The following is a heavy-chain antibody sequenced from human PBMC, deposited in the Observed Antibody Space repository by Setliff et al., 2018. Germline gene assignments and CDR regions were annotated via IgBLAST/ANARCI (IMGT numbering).Heavy chain of an antibody. J-gene: IGHJ4*02. CDR3: ARDRSYYASGSFTKWFDY. V-gene: IGHV4-59*02. CDR2: IFYSGDT. D-gene: IGHD3-10*01. Sequence: SETLSLTCAVSGGSVTSHYWSWIRQPPGKGLEWIGFIFYSGDTNSNPSLKSRVTMSIDTSKNQFSLKLNSVTAADTATYYCARDRSYYASGSFTKWFDYWGQGALVTVSS. CDR1: GGSVTSHY.